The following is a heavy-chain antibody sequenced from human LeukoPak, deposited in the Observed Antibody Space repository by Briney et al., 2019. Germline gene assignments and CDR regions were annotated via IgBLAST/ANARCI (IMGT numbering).Heavy chain of an antibody. CDR3: ARVFPRGSYFDY. CDR2: ISSSSSSYI. CDR1: GFTFSSYS. D-gene: IGHD1-26*01. Sequence: GGSLRLSCAASGFTFSSYSMNWVRQAPGKGLEWVSSISSSSSSYIYYADSVKGRFTISRDNAKNSLYLQMNSLRAEDTAVYYCARVFPRGSYFDYWGQGTLVTVSS. J-gene: IGHJ4*02. V-gene: IGHV3-21*01.